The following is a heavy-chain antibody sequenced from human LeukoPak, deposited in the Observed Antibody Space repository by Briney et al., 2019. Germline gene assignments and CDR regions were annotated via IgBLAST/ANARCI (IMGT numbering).Heavy chain of an antibody. CDR3: ARDRVKEDGYNYFSRYCYYGMDV. V-gene: IGHV3-21*01. Sequence: GGSLRLSCAAPGFTFSSYSMNWVRQAPGKGLEWVSSISSSSSYIYYADSVKGRFTISRDNAKNSLYLQMNSLRAEDTAVYYCARDRVKEDGYNYFSRYCYYGMDVWGQGTTVTVSS. CDR2: ISSSSSYI. CDR1: GFTFSSYS. D-gene: IGHD5-24*01. J-gene: IGHJ6*02.